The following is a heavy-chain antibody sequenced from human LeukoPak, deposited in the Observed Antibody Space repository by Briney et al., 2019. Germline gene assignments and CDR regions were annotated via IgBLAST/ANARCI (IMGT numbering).Heavy chain of an antibody. D-gene: IGHD3-22*01. CDR3: AKAMSTDHYDSRGFYRVDFDS. J-gene: IGHJ4*02. Sequence: GGSLTLSCAASGFTFSTYAISWVRQAPGKGLEWVSALTNCYGSGGFSYYADSVKGRFIISRDNTKSTLYLQLSSLRAEDTAVYYCAKAMSTDHYDSRGFYRVDFDSWGQGTLVTVSS. CDR1: GFTFSTYA. V-gene: IGHV3-23*01. CDR2: LTNCYGSGGFS.